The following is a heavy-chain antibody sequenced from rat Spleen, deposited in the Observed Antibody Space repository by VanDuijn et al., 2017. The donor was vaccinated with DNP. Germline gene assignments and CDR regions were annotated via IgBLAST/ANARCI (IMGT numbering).Heavy chain of an antibody. J-gene: IGHJ2*01. CDR3: ARWSDYFDY. CDR1: GYSITSSY. V-gene: IGHV3-1*01. CDR2: ISYSGRT. Sequence: VQLQESGPGLVEPSQSLSLTCSVTGYSITSSYRWNWIRKFPGNKMEWIGHISYSGRTTYNPSLKSRISITRDTSKNQFFLQLNSVSTEDTATYYCARWSDYFDYWGQGVMVTVSS.